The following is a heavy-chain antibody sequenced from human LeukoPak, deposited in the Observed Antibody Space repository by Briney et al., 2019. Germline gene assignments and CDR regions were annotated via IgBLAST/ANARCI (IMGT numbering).Heavy chain of an antibody. CDR3: ARGPYYDFWSGYYLYNWFDP. CDR1: GGSISSYY. Sequence: SETLSLTCTVSGGSISSYYWSWIRQPPGKGLEWIGYIYYSGSTNYNPSLKSQVTISVDTSKNQFSLKLSSVTAADTAVYYCARGPYYDFWSGYYLYNWFDPWGQGTLVTVSS. CDR2: IYYSGST. D-gene: IGHD3-3*01. J-gene: IGHJ5*02. V-gene: IGHV4-59*01.